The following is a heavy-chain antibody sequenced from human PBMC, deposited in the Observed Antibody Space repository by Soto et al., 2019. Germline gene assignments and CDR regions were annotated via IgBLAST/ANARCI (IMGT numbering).Heavy chain of an antibody. CDR1: GFTFDDYA. D-gene: IGHD3-3*01. J-gene: IGHJ5*02. V-gene: IGHV3-9*01. CDR2: ISWNSGSI. CDR3: AKASRRIDFWSGSPNWFDP. Sequence: GGSLRLSCAASGFTFDDYAMHWVRQAPGKGLEWVSGISWNSGSIGYADSVKGRFTISRDNAKNSLYLQMNSLRAEDTALYYCAKASRRIDFWSGSPNWFDPWGQGTLVTVSS.